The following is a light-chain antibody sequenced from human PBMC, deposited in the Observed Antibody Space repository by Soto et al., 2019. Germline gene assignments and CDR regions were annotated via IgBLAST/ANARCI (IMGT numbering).Light chain of an antibody. CDR2: ATS. CDR3: QQSFSFPRT. Sequence: DSQMTQSPTSLSASAGLRFTIACRASQSIGSYLNWYQQKPGKAPKLMMFATSYLQGGVPSRFSGSGYSTDFNLTINGLQTEDFATYYCQQSFSFPRTFGQGTKVDIK. J-gene: IGKJ1*01. CDR1: QSIGSY. V-gene: IGKV1-39*01.